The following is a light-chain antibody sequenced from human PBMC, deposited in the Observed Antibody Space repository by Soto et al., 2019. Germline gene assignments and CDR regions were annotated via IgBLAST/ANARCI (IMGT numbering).Light chain of an antibody. CDR1: QSVSSN. CDR2: GAA. Sequence: EIVMTQSPATLSVSPGERATLSCRASQSVSSNLAWYQQKPGQAPRLLIYGAATRATGIPARFSGSRSGTEFTLTISSLQSEDFAVSYCQQYNNWPPITFGQGTRLEIK. CDR3: QQYNNWPPIT. V-gene: IGKV3-15*01. J-gene: IGKJ5*01.